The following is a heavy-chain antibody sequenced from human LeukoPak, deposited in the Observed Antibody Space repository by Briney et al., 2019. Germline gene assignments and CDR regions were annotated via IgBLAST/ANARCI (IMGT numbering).Heavy chain of an antibody. Sequence: SETLSLTCTVSGGSISNYYWSWIRQPPGKGLEWIGYIYYSGSTSYNPSLKSRVTISVDTSKNQFSLNLSSVTAADTAVYYCAKHPWFGEFWYFDLWGRGTLVTVPS. D-gene: IGHD3-10*01. CDR3: AKHPWFGEFWYFDL. V-gene: IGHV4-59*08. J-gene: IGHJ2*01. CDR2: IYYSGST. CDR1: GGSISNYY.